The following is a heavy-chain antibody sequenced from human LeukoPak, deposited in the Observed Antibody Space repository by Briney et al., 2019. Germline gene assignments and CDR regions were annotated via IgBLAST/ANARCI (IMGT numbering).Heavy chain of an antibody. CDR3: ARYSYKHDC. J-gene: IGHJ4*02. CDR1: GFTFSHYW. CDR2: MKEDGSQE. D-gene: IGHD2-15*01. V-gene: IGHV3-7*01. Sequence: GGSLRLSCAASGFTFSHYWMTWVRQAPGKGLEWVANMKEDGSQETYVDSVKGRFTISRDNAKNSLYLQMNNVRAEDTAVYYCARYSYKHDCWGQGTLVTVSS.